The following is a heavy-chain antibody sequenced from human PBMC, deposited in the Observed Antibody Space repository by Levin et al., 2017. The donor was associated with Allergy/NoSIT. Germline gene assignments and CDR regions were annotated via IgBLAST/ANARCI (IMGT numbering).Heavy chain of an antibody. CDR1: GFTFSSYS. J-gene: IGHJ4*02. D-gene: IGHD4-17*01. V-gene: IGHV3-48*01. CDR2: ISSSSSTI. Sequence: GESLRLSCAASGFTFSSYSMNWVRQAPGKGLEWVSYISSSSSTIYYADSVKGRFTISRDNAKNSLYLQMNSLRAEDTAVYYCLPSTVTFDYWGQGTLVTVSS. CDR3: LPSTVTFDY.